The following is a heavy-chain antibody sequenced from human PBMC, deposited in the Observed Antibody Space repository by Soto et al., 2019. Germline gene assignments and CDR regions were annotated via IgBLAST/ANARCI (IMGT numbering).Heavy chain of an antibody. CDR3: ARSPYCSSTSCYLLPDY. CDR1: GYTFTSYY. D-gene: IGHD2-2*01. V-gene: IGHV1-46*03. Sequence: ASVKVSCKASGYTFTSYYMHWVLQAPGQGLEWMRIINPSGGSTSYAQKFQGRVTMTRDTSTSTVYMELSSLRSEDTAVYYCARSPYCSSTSCYLLPDYWGQGTLVTVSS. J-gene: IGHJ4*02. CDR2: INPSGGST.